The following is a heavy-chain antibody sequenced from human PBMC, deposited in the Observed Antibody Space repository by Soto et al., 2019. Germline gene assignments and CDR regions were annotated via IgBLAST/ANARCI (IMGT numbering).Heavy chain of an antibody. CDR2: IYHSGST. V-gene: IGHV4-30-2*01. CDR1: GGSISSGGYS. Sequence: QLQLQESGSGLVKPSQTLSLTCAVSGGSISSGGYSWSWIRQPPGKGLEWIGYIYHSGSTYYNPSLKSRVTISVDRSKNQFSLKLSSVTAADTAVYYCARTHCTNGVCFTFDYWGQGTLVTVSS. D-gene: IGHD2-8*01. J-gene: IGHJ4*02. CDR3: ARTHCTNGVCFTFDY.